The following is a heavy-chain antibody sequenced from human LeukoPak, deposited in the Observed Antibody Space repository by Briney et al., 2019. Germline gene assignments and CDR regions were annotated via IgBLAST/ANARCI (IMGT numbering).Heavy chain of an antibody. V-gene: IGHV3-53*01. CDR2: IYSGGST. J-gene: IGHJ4*02. CDR1: GFTVSSNY. CDR3: AKTQAYHYYGSGTYYSY. Sequence: GGSLRLSCAASGFTVSSNYMSWVRQAPGKGLEWVSVIYSGGSTYYADSVKGRFTISRDNSKNTLSLQMNSLRVEDTAVYYCAKTQAYHYYGSGTYYSYWGQGTLVTVSS. D-gene: IGHD3-10*01.